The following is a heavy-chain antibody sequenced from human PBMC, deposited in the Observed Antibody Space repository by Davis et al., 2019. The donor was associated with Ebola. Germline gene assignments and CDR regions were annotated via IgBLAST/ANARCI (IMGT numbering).Heavy chain of an antibody. D-gene: IGHD3-16*01. CDR1: GFSISTTYY. Sequence: SETLSLTCAVSGFSISTTYYWGWIRQPPGKGLAWIWRIYHSGNTYYNPSLKSRVTISVDTSKNQFSLRLNSVTAADTAVYYCARGGGRRYYHYGLDVWGQGTTVTVSS. V-gene: IGHV4-38-2*01. J-gene: IGHJ6*02. CDR2: IYHSGNT. CDR3: ARGGGRRYYHYGLDV.